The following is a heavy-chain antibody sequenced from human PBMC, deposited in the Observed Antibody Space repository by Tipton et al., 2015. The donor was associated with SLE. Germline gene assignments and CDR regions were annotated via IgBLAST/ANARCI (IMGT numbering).Heavy chain of an antibody. CDR2: ISYDGSNK. Sequence: SLRLSCAASGFTFSSYAMHWVRQAPGKGLEWVAVISYDGSNKYYADSVKGRFTISRDNSKNTLYLQMNSLRAEDTAVYYCARGPVVPAAYYYYYMDVWGKGTTVTVSS. V-gene: IGHV3-30*04. CDR3: ARGPVVPAAYYYYYMDV. CDR1: GFTFSSYA. D-gene: IGHD2-2*01. J-gene: IGHJ6*03.